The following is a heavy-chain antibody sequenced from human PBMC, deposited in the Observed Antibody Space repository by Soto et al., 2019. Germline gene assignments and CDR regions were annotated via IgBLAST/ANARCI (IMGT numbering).Heavy chain of an antibody. D-gene: IGHD5-12*01. CDR1: GFTFSTYS. V-gene: IGHV3-21*01. Sequence: GGSLRLSCAASGFTFSTYSMNWVRQAPGKGLEWVSSISSSSSYINYADSVKGRFTISRDNAKNSLYLQMNSLRAEDTAVYYCAGLRGYSGGDAFDIWGQGTMVTVSS. J-gene: IGHJ3*02. CDR2: ISSSSSYI. CDR3: AGLRGYSGGDAFDI.